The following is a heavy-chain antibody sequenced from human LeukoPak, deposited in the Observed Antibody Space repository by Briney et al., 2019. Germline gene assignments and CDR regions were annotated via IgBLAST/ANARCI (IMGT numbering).Heavy chain of an antibody. CDR1: GYTFTGYY. J-gene: IGHJ5*02. V-gene: IGHV1-2*02. CDR3: ARGAVFGGNWFDP. Sequence: ASVKVSCKASGYTFTGYYMHWVRQAPGQGLEWMGWINPNSGDTNYAQKFQGRVTMTRDTSISTVYMELSRLRFGDTAVYYCARGAVFGGNWFDPWGQGTLVTVSS. D-gene: IGHD3-3*01. CDR2: INPNSGDT.